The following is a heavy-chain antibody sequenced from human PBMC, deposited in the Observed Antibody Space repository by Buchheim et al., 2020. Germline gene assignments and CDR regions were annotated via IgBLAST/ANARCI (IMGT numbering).Heavy chain of an antibody. CDR1: GFTLSTYW. Sequence: EVQLVESGGGLVQPGGSLRLSCAASGFTLSTYWMTWVRQAPGKGLEWVANIKQDGSEIYYVDSVKGRFTISRDNAKNSLYLQMNSLRAEDTAVYYCASDGHPAYFGLWGRGTL. J-gene: IGHJ2*01. CDR2: IKQDGSEI. D-gene: IGHD3/OR15-3a*01. V-gene: IGHV3-7*01. CDR3: ASDGHPAYFGL.